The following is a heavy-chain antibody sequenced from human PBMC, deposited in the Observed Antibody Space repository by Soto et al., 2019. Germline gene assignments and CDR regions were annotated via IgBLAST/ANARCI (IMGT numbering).Heavy chain of an antibody. CDR1: GFSVSSNY. V-gene: IGHV3-53*01. Sequence: GGSLRLSCAISGFSVSSNYLSWVRQAPGKGLEWVSVHYSGGSTYYADSVQGRFTISRDKSNNTLYLQMRRVRAEDTAVYFCARHRHPRGTVGATSPLDPWGQGTQVTVS. D-gene: IGHD1-26*01. J-gene: IGHJ5*02. CDR2: HYSGGST. CDR3: ARHRHPRGTVGATSPLDP.